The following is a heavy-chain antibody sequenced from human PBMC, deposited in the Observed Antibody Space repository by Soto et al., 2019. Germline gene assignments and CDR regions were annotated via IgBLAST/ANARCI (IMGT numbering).Heavy chain of an antibody. D-gene: IGHD6-13*01. V-gene: IGHV4-59*01. CDR2: VYNSGST. Sequence: ETLSLTCTVTGGSISSNYWTWIRQPPGKGLEWIGYVYNSGSTNYNPSLKSRVTISEDTSKSQFSLKVNSMTAADTAVYYCARYRREAVAGYTLDNWGQGILVTVS. CDR1: GGSISSNY. J-gene: IGHJ4*02. CDR3: ARYRREAVAGYTLDN.